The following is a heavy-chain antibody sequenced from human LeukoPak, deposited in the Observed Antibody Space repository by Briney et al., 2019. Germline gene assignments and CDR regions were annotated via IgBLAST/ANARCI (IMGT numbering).Heavy chain of an antibody. CDR3: GRDYEERTTDY. D-gene: IGHD3-22*01. CDR2: ISSSSSRI. V-gene: IGHV3-48*04. J-gene: IGHJ4*02. Sequence: GGSLRLSCAASGCTFSAYSMNWVRQAPGKGREWVSYISSSSSRINYAESVRGRFTISRDNAKNLLYLQMNSLRAEDTAVYYCGRDYEERTTDYWGQGTLVTVSS. CDR1: GCTFSAYS.